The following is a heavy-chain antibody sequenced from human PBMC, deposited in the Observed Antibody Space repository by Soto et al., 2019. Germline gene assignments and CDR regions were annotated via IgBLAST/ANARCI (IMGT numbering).Heavy chain of an antibody. J-gene: IGHJ5*02. Sequence: PGGSLRLSCAASGFTFSSYAMSWVRQAPGKGLEWVSAISGSGGSTYYADSVKGRFTISRDNSKSTLYLQMNSLRAEDTAVYYCAKGAFLGEASVTHPTNNWFDPWGQGTLVTV. V-gene: IGHV3-23*01. CDR3: AKGAFLGEASVTHPTNNWFDP. CDR2: ISGSGGST. D-gene: IGHD3-16*01. CDR1: GFTFSSYA.